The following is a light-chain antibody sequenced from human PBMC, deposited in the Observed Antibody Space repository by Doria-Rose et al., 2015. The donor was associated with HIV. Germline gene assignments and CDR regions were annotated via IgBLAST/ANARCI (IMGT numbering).Light chain of an antibody. V-gene: IGKV3-20*01. CDR2: DGS. Sequence: TQSPGTLSLSPGERATLSCRASQSFSSTYLAWYQQKPSQSPSLLIYDGSTRATGIPARFSASGSGTDFTLTINRLEPEDFALYYCHQYGTSWTFGQGTKVEI. J-gene: IGKJ1*01. CDR1: QSFSSTY. CDR3: HQYGTSWT.